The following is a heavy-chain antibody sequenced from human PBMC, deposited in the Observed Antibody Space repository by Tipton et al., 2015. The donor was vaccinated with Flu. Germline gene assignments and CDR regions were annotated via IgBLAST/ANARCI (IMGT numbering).Heavy chain of an antibody. J-gene: IGHJ2*01. CDR3: ARVRATSRYFDL. V-gene: IGHV4-31*03. CDR1: GGSISSVRYY. D-gene: IGHD5-12*01. Sequence: TLSLTCTVSGGSISSVRYYWSWIRQHPGKGLEWIGYIYYSGNTYYNPSLKSRVAISVDTSKNQFSLELSSVTSADTAVYYCARVRATSRYFDLWGRGTLVTVSS. CDR2: IYYSGNT.